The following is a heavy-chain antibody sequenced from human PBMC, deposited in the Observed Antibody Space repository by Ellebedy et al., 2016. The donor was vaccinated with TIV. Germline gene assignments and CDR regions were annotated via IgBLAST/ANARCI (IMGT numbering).Heavy chain of an antibody. CDR2: IDPSGGST. CDR1: GYTFTSYY. D-gene: IGHD1-26*01. J-gene: IGHJ6*02. Sequence: AASVKVSCKASGYTFTSYYMHWVRQAPGQGVEWLGIIDPSGGSTGYAQKFQGRVTMTRDTSTSTVYMELSSLRSEDTAVYYGARDRIVGASDPYYYGMDVWGQGTTVTVS. V-gene: IGHV1-46*01. CDR3: ARDRIVGASDPYYYGMDV.